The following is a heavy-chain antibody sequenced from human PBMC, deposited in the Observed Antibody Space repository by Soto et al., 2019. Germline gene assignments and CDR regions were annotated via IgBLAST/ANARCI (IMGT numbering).Heavy chain of an antibody. D-gene: IGHD3-10*01. Sequence: SETLSLTCTVSGGSISSGDYYWSWIRQPPGKGLEWIGYIYYSGSTYYNPSLKSRVTISVDTSKNQFSLKLSSVTAADTAVYYCASLSMVRGVLYGMDVWGQGTTVTISS. J-gene: IGHJ6*02. CDR3: ASLSMVRGVLYGMDV. CDR2: IYYSGST. V-gene: IGHV4-30-4*01. CDR1: GGSISSGDYY.